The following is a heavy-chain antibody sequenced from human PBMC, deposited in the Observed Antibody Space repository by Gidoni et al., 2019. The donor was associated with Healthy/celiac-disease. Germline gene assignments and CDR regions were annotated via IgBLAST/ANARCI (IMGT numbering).Heavy chain of an antibody. J-gene: IGHJ3*02. CDR2: IWYDGSNK. Sequence: QVQLVESGGGVVQPGRSLRLSCAASGFTFSSYGMHWVRQAPGKGREWVAVIWYDGSNKYYADSVKGRFTISRDNSKNTLYLQMNSLRAEDTAVYYCATTTVTTFAFDIWGQGTMVTVSS. V-gene: IGHV3-33*01. CDR3: ATTTVTTFAFDI. D-gene: IGHD4-17*01. CDR1: GFTFSSYG.